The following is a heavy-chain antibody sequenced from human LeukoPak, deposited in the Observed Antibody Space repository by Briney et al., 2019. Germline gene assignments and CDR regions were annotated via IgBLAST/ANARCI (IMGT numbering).Heavy chain of an antibody. V-gene: IGHV3-23*01. Sequence: PGGSLTLSCSASGFTFTTYGMNWVRQAPGKGLEWVSGIRGSGTRTYYADSVKGRFTISRDNSKNTLYLQMNSLRDEDTAVYYCAKDSGWILFDDWGQGTLVTVSS. CDR1: GFTFTTYG. D-gene: IGHD2-2*03. CDR3: AKDSGWILFDD. CDR2: IRGSGTRT. J-gene: IGHJ4*02.